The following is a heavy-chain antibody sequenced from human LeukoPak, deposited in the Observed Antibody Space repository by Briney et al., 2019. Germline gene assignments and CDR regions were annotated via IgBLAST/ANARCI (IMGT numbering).Heavy chain of an antibody. D-gene: IGHD3-10*01. Sequence: SVKVSCKASGYTFTTYGISWVRQAPGQGLEWMGRIIPILGIANYAQKFQGRVTITADKSTSTAYMELSSLRSEDTAVYYCARGSSDRLWFGELSNFDYWGQGTLVTVSS. J-gene: IGHJ4*02. CDR1: GYTFTTYG. V-gene: IGHV1-69*04. CDR3: ARGSSDRLWFGELSNFDY. CDR2: IIPILGIA.